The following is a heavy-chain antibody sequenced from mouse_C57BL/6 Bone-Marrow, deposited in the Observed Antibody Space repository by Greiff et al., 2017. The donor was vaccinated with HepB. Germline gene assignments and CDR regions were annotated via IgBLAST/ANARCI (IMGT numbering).Heavy chain of an antibody. CDR1: GYTFTDYN. CDR2: INPNNGGT. CDR3: ARWGIITTVVAPHWYFDV. D-gene: IGHD1-1*01. Sequence: DVKLQESGPELVKPGASVKMSCKASGYTFTDYNMHWVKQSHGKSLEWIGYINPNNGGTSYNQKFKGKATLTVNKSSSTAYMELRSLTSEDSAVYYCARWGIITTVVAPHWYFDVWGTGTTVTVSA. J-gene: IGHJ1*03. V-gene: IGHV1-22*01.